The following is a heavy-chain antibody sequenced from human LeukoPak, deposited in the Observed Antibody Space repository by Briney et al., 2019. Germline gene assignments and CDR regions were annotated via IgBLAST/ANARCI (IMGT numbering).Heavy chain of an antibody. Sequence: GGSLRLSCSASGFTFSTYAMHWVRQAPGKGLEWVAVIWYDGSNEYYTDAVKGRFTISRGNSKNTLSLQMNSLRAEDTAVYYCIVAARPPFNYFDYWGQGTLVTVSS. CDR2: IWYDGSNE. V-gene: IGHV3-33*08. CDR1: GFTFSTYA. D-gene: IGHD6-6*01. CDR3: IVAARPPFNYFDY. J-gene: IGHJ4*02.